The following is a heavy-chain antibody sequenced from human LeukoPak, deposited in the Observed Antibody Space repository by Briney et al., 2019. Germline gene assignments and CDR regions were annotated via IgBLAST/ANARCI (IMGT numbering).Heavy chain of an antibody. V-gene: IGHV1-2*02. CDR2: INPNSGGT. CDR1: GYTFTGYY. D-gene: IGHD3-3*01. Sequence: ASVKVSCKASGYTFTGYYMHWVRQAPGQGLEWMGWINPNSGGTNYAQKFQGRVTVTRDTSISTAYMELSRLRSDDTAVYYCARGTNSYSTDFWSGYYSSGLYDYWGQGTLVTVSS. J-gene: IGHJ4*02. CDR3: ARGTNSYSTDFWSGYYSSGLYDY.